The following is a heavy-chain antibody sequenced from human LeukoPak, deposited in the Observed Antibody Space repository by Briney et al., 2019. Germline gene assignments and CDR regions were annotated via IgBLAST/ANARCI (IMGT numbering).Heavy chain of an antibody. V-gene: IGHV1-69*06. CDR3: ARAARGSGSYYTSDY. Sequence: SVKVSCKASGGTFSSYAISWVRQAPGQGLEWMGGIIPIFGTANYAQKFQGRVTITADKSTSTAYMELSSLRPEDTAVYYCARAARGSGSYYTSDYWGQGTLVTVSS. CDR2: IIPIFGTA. D-gene: IGHD1-26*01. CDR1: GGTFSSYA. J-gene: IGHJ4*02.